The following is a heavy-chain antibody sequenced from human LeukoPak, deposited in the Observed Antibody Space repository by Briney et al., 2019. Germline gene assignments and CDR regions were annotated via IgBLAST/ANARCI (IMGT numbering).Heavy chain of an antibody. V-gene: IGHV4-34*01. Sequence: PSETLSLTCDVYGGSFSGYYWSWIRQPPGKGLEWIGEINHSGRTNYNPSLKSRVTISVDTSKNQFSLKLSSVTAADTAVYYCARVALYYYDSSGYFDYWGQGTLVTVSS. CDR3: ARVALYYYDSSGYFDY. CDR1: GGSFSGYY. D-gene: IGHD3-22*01. CDR2: INHSGRT. J-gene: IGHJ4*02.